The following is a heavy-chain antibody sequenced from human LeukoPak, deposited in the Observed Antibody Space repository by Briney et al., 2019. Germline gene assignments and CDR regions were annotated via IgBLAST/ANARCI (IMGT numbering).Heavy chain of an antibody. CDR2: IYYSGST. CDR1: GGSISSSSYY. CDR3: ASQSGYYYDSSGYSDY. V-gene: IGHV4-39*07. J-gene: IGHJ4*02. Sequence: SETLSLTCTVSGGSISSSSYYWGWIRQPPGKGLEWIGGIYYSGSTYYNPSLKSRVTISVDTSKNQFSLKLSSVTAADTAVYYCASQSGYYYDSSGYSDYWGQGTLVTVSS. D-gene: IGHD3-22*01.